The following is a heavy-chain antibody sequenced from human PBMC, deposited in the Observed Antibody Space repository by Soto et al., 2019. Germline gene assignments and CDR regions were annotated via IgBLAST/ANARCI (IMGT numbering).Heavy chain of an antibody. CDR1: GLTFSGSA. J-gene: IGHJ6*02. D-gene: IGHD6-13*01. Sequence: GGSLRLSCAASGLTFSGSAVHWVRQASGKGLEWVGRIRSRANSYATAYAASVKGRFTISRDDSKNTAYLQMNSLKTEDTAVYYCTRRAAAAAVVPYGMDVWGQGTTVTVSS. CDR2: IRSRANSYAT. CDR3: TRRAAAAAVVPYGMDV. V-gene: IGHV3-73*01.